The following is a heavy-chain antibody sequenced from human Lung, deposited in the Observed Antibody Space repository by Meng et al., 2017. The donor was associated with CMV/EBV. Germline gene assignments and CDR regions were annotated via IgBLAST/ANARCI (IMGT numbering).Heavy chain of an antibody. CDR2: ISSTGSSI. V-gene: IGHV3-11*04. CDR3: ARDPRPGAYYFGMDV. D-gene: IGHD6-6*01. J-gene: IGHJ6*02. Sequence: GESXKISCAASGFSFSDYYMSWIRQAPGKGLEWVSYISSTGSSIYYADSVKGRFTISGDNAKNSLYLQMNSLRAEDTAMYYCARDPRPGAYYFGMDVWGQGXTVTGS. CDR1: GFSFSDYY.